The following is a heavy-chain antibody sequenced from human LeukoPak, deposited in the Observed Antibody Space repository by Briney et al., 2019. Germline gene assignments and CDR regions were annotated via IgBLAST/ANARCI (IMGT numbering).Heavy chain of an antibody. V-gene: IGHV3-53*01. CDR2: IYSGGTT. CDR1: GFTVSTNY. D-gene: IGHD5-18*01. CDR3: ARGGYAHYYGMDV. Sequence: GGSLRLSCAASGFTVSTNYMSWVRQAPGKGLEWVSVIYSGGTTNYADSAKGRFTISRDNSKNTVYLQMNSLRAEDTAVYYCARGGYAHYYGMDVWGQGATVTVSS. J-gene: IGHJ6*02.